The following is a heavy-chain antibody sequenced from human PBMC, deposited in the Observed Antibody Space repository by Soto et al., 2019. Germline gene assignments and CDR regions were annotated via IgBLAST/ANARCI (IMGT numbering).Heavy chain of an antibody. Sequence: QVQLQESGPGLVKPSQTLSLTCTVSGGSISSGGYYWSWIRQHPGKGLEWIGYIYYSGSTYYNPSAKTRVTITADPCKNPFSLKLSYVTAADRAVSHCAKVGGINWFDPWGQGTLVTVSS. D-gene: IGHD1-26*01. CDR3: AKVGGINWFDP. V-gene: IGHV4-31*03. J-gene: IGHJ5*02. CDR2: IYYSGST. CDR1: GGSISSGGYY.